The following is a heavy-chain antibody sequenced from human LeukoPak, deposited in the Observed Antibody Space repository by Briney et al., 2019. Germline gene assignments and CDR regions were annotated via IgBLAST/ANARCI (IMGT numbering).Heavy chain of an antibody. D-gene: IGHD6-13*01. CDR1: GFTFSSYA. J-gene: IGHJ4*02. Sequence: GRSLRLSCAASGFTFSSYAMHWVRQAPGKGLEWVAVISYDGSNKYYADSVKGRFTISRDNSKNTLYLQMNSLRAEDTAVYYCARDHTDFGYISSWYSHWGQGTLVTVSS. CDR3: ARDHTDFGYISSWYSH. V-gene: IGHV3-30-3*01. CDR2: ISYDGSNK.